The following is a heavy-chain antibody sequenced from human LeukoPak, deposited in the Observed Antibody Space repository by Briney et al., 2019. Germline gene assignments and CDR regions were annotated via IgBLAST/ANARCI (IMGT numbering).Heavy chain of an antibody. V-gene: IGHV1-18*01. CDR2: ISAYNGNT. Sequence: EASVKVSCKASGYTFTSYGISWVRQAPGQGLEWMGWISAYNGNTDYAQKFQGRVTMTRSTSISTAYMELSSLRSEDTAMYYCARAIRHMVRGVNTQYYFDSWGQGTLVTVPS. J-gene: IGHJ4*02. CDR1: GYTFTSYG. CDR3: ARAIRHMVRGVNTQYYFDS. D-gene: IGHD3-10*01.